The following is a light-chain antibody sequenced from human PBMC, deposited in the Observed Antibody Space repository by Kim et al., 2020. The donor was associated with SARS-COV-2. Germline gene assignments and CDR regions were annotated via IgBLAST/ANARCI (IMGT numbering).Light chain of an antibody. CDR2: GDH. CDR3: QSFHDNAWV. CDR1: SGSISSDF. Sequence: GKTGIIPCTRSSGSISSDFLQWIQQRPGTSPTTVIYGDHVRPSRVPDRFSGFVDSSSNSASLTISGLKTEDEADYYCQSFHDNAWVFGGGTQLTVL. V-gene: IGLV6-57*01. J-gene: IGLJ3*02.